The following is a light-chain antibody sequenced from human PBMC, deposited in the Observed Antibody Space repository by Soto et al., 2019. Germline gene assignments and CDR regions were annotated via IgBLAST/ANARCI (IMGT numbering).Light chain of an antibody. J-gene: IGKJ5*01. CDR3: QQRSDWPIT. CDR1: QSIRSY. Sequence: EIVLTQSPAIMSLSPGERATLSCRASQSIRSYLAWYQLKPGQAPRLLIYDASNRASGIPARFSGSGSGTDFTLTISSPEPEDFAVYYCQQRSDWPITFGQGTRLEIK. V-gene: IGKV3-11*01. CDR2: DAS.